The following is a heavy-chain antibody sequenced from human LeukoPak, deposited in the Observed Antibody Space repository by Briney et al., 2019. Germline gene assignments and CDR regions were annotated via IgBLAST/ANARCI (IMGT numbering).Heavy chain of an antibody. Sequence: GGSLRLSCAASGFTFRNYGMHWVRQAPGKGLEWVAVISYDGSNKYYADSVKGRFTISRDNSKNTLYLQMNSLRAEDTAVYYCAKGEKTRPFGGVIDYWGQGTLVTVSS. CDR2: ISYDGSNK. V-gene: IGHV3-30*18. J-gene: IGHJ4*02. CDR3: AKGEKTRPFGGVIDY. D-gene: IGHD3-16*02. CDR1: GFTFRNYG.